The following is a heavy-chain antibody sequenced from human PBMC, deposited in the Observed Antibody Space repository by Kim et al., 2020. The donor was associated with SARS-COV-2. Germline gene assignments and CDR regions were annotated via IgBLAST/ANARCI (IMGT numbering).Heavy chain of an antibody. Sequence: SETLSLTCTVSGGSISSYYWSWIRQPPGKGLEWIGYIYYSGSTNYNPSLKSRVTISVDTSKNQFSLKLSSVTAADTAVYYCASPSRGGWYFDLWGRGTLVTVSS. J-gene: IGHJ2*01. V-gene: IGHV4-59*13. CDR3: ASPSRGGWYFDL. CDR2: IYYSGST. D-gene: IGHD3-10*01. CDR1: GGSISSYY.